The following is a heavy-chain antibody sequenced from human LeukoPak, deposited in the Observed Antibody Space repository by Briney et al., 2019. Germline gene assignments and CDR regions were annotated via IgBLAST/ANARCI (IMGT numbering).Heavy chain of an antibody. CDR2: ISGSGGST. J-gene: IGHJ4*02. V-gene: IGHV3-23*01. CDR1: GFTFSSYA. Sequence: GGSLRLSCAASGFTFSSYAMSWVRQAPGKGLEWVSAISGSGGSTYYADSVKGRFTISRDNSKNTLYLQMNSLRAEDTAVYYCAKDLYERSGGRYSSGGYFDYWGQGTLVTVSS. CDR3: AKDLYERSGGRYSSGGYFDY. D-gene: IGHD6-19*01.